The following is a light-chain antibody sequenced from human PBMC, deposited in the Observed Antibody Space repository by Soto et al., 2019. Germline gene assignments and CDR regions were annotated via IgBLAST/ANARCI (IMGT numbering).Light chain of an antibody. J-gene: IGKJ4*01. Sequence: AIQLTQSPSSLSSSVGDRVTITCRASQGISSALAWYQQKPGKAHKLLIYDASSLESGVPSRFSGSGSVTDFTLTISSLQPEDFATYYCQQFNSYSLTCGGGTKVEIK. V-gene: IGKV1-13*02. CDR3: QQFNSYSLT. CDR2: DAS. CDR1: QGISSA.